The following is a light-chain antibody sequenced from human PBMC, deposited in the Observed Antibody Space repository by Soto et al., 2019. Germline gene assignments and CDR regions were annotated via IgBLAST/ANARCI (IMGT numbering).Light chain of an antibody. CDR3: QQYHSYPPIN. CDR1: QSISIW. Sequence: DIQMTHSPSTLSASVLYIVTITFRASQSISIWLAWYQQKPGKAPKLLIYDASSLESGVPSRFSGSGSGTDFTLTISCPQSEDFATYYCQQYHSYPPINFGQGTRLEIK. V-gene: IGKV1-5*01. CDR2: DAS. J-gene: IGKJ5*01.